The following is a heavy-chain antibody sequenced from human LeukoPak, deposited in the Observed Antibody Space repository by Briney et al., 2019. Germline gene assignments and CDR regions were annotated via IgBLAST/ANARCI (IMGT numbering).Heavy chain of an antibody. CDR1: GFTFSSNS. Sequence: PGGSLRLSCAASGFTFSSNSMNWVRQAPGKGLEWVSSISSTSHYIYYADSVKGRFTISRDNAKNSLYLQMNSLRADDTAVYYCTRADPYCGGDCYSSYWGQGTLVTVSS. V-gene: IGHV3-21*01. CDR3: TRADPYCGGDCYSSY. D-gene: IGHD2-21*02. CDR2: ISSTSHYI. J-gene: IGHJ4*02.